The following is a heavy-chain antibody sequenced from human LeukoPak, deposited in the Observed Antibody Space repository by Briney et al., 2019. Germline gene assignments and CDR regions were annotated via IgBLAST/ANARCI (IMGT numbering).Heavy chain of an antibody. CDR2: ISSSGSTR. CDR1: GFTFSSCE. D-gene: IGHD6-19*01. J-gene: IGHJ4*02. Sequence: GRSLRLSCAASGFTFSSCEMNWVRQAPGKGLEWVSYISSSGSTRTYADSVKGRFTISRDNAKNSLYLEMNSLKAEDTAVYYCAREIVSAVAGNFDYWGQGTLVTVSS. CDR3: AREIVSAVAGNFDY. V-gene: IGHV3-48*03.